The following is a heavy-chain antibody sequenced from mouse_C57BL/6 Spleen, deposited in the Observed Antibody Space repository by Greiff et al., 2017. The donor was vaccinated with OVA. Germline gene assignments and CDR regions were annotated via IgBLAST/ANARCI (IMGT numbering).Heavy chain of an antibody. D-gene: IGHD1-1*01. V-gene: IGHV5-4*03. CDR2: ISDGGSYT. J-gene: IGHJ1*03. CDR1: GFTFSSYA. Sequence: EVMLVESGGGLVKPGGSLKLSCAASGFTFSSYAMSWVRQTPEKRLEWVATISDGGSYTYYPDNVKGRFTISRDNAKNNLYLQMSHLKSEDTAMYYWASTVVADFDVWGTGTTVTVSS. CDR3: ASTVVADFDV.